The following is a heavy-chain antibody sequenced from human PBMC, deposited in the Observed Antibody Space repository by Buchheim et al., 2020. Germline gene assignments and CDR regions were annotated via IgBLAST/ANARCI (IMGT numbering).Heavy chain of an antibody. D-gene: IGHD3-9*01. J-gene: IGHJ4*02. CDR2: IKQDGREK. CDR3: ARDLHFDWLLLDLSLRY. Sequence: EVQLVESGGGLVQPGGSLRLSCAASGFTFSSYWMSWVRQAPGKGLEWVANIKQDGREKYYLDSVKGRFTISRDNAKNSLYLQMNSLRAEDTAVYYCARDLHFDWLLLDLSLRYWGQGTL. CDR1: GFTFSSYW. V-gene: IGHV3-7*01.